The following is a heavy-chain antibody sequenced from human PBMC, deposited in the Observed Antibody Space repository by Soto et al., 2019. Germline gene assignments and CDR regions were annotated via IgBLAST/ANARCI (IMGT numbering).Heavy chain of an antibody. CDR1: GYTFTSYA. CDR2: INAGNGNT. V-gene: IGHV1-3*01. Sequence: ASVKVSCKASGYTFTSYAMHWVRQAPGQRLEWMGWINAGNGNTKYSLKFRGRVTITRDTSASTAYMELSSLRSEDTAVYYCARVVASYYYYYYMDVWGKGTTVTVSS. CDR3: ARVVASYYYYYYMDV. J-gene: IGHJ6*03. D-gene: IGHD5-12*01.